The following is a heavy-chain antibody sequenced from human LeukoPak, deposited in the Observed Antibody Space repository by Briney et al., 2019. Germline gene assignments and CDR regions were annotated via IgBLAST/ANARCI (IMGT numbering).Heavy chain of an antibody. CDR1: GGSISSSSYY. CDR2: IYYSGST. D-gene: IGHD2-15*01. J-gene: IGHJ6*03. V-gene: IGHV4-39*01. CDR3: ARHARYCSGGSCLRGPYYYYYYMDV. Sequence: PSETLSLTCTVSGGSISSSSYYWGWLRQPPGTGLEWIGSIYYSGSTYYNPSLKSRVTISVDTSKNQFSLKLSSVAAADTAVYYCARHARYCSGGSCLRGPYYYYYYMDVWGKGTTVTVSS.